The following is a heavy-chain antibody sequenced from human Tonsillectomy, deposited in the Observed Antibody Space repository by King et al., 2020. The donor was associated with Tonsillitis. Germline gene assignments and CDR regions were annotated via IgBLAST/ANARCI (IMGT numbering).Heavy chain of an antibody. CDR1: GFTFISYA. CDR3: ARHLQTYASGSSRGNWFDP. J-gene: IGHJ5*02. D-gene: IGHD3-10*01. CDR2: ISGRGGST. Sequence: VQLVESGGGLVQPGGSLRLSCAASGFTFISYAMSWVRQAPGKGLEWVSAISGRGGSTYYADSVKGRFTVSRDNSKNTLYLQMNSLRAEDTAVYYCARHLQTYASGSSRGNWFDPWGQGTLVTVAS. V-gene: IGHV3-23*04.